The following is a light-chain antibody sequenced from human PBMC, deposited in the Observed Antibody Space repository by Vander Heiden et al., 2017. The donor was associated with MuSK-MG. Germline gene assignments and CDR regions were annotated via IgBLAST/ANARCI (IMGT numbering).Light chain of an antibody. CDR2: AAS. J-gene: IGKJ1*01. CDR3: QQSDSTPWT. Sequence: IQMSQSPSSQSASIGGRVSITCRASQSIGKSLNWYQQRLGRAPKLLISAASTLQGGIPSRFSGAGSGTDFTLTISGLQPEDFATYYCQQSDSTPWTFGQGTSVEV. CDR1: QSIGKS. V-gene: IGKV1-39*01.